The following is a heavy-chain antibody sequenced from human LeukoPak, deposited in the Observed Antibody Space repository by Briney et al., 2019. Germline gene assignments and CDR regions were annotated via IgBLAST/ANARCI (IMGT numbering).Heavy chain of an antibody. J-gene: IGHJ4*02. D-gene: IGHD6-19*01. Sequence: SETLSHTCTVSGGSISSYYWSWIRQPPGKGLEWIGYIYYSGSTNYNPSLKSRVTISVDTSKNQFSLKLSSVTAADTAVYYCARLYSSGWYWEYYFDYWGQGTLVTVSS. CDR2: IYYSGST. CDR3: ARLYSSGWYWEYYFDY. V-gene: IGHV4-59*01. CDR1: GGSISSYY.